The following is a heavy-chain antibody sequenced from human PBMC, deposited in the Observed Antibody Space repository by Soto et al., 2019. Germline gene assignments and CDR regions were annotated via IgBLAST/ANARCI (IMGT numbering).Heavy chain of an antibody. CDR3: AKNYYGAGSYLMMDDY. CDR2: ISYDGNNK. J-gene: IGHJ4*02. CDR1: AFSFSSYA. Sequence: QVQLVESGGGVVQPGRSLRLSCVASAFSFSSYAMHWVRQAPGKGLEWVAVISYDGNNKWYADSVKGQFTISRDKYENTLYLQMTSLRAEDTAVYYCAKNYYGAGSYLMMDDYWGQGTLVTVSA. V-gene: IGHV3-30*18. D-gene: IGHD3-10*01.